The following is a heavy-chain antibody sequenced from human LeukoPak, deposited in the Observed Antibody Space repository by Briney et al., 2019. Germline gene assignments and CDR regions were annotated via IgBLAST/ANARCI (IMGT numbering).Heavy chain of an antibody. Sequence: GGSLRLSCAASGFTFDDYTMHWVCQAPGKGLEWVSLISWDGDSTYYADSVKGRFTISRDNSKNSLYLQMNSLRTEDTALYYCTKKGYGGRSGGAYFDYWGQGALVTVSS. CDR3: TKKGYGGRSGGAYFDY. V-gene: IGHV3-43*01. CDR2: ISWDGDST. J-gene: IGHJ4*02. D-gene: IGHD4-23*01. CDR1: GFTFDDYT.